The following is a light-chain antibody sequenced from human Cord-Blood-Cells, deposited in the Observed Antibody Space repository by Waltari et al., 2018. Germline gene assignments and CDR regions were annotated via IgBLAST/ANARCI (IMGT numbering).Light chain of an antibody. CDR3: CSYAGSYTWV. J-gene: IGLJ3*02. V-gene: IGLV2-11*01. CDR1: SSDVGGYNY. Sequence: QSALTQPRSVSGSPGQSVTISCTGTSSDVGGYNYVSWYQQHPGKAPKFRTYDVSKRPSGVPDRLSGSRSGNTASLTISGLQAEDEADYYCCSYAGSYTWVFGGGTKLTVL. CDR2: DVS.